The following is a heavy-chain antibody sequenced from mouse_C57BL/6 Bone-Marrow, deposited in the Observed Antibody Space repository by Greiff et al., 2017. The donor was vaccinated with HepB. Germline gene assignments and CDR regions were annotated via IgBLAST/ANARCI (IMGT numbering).Heavy chain of an antibody. CDR3: ARPYYDYEDFDV. J-gene: IGHJ1*03. CDR2: IDPSDSYT. Sequence: QVQLQQPGAELVRPGTSVKLSCKASGYTFTSYWMHWVKQRPGQGLEWIGGIDPSDSYTNYNQKFKGKATLTVDTSSSTAYMQLSSLTSEDSAVYYCARPYYDYEDFDVWGTGTTVTVSS. D-gene: IGHD2-4*01. V-gene: IGHV1-59*01. CDR1: GYTFTSYW.